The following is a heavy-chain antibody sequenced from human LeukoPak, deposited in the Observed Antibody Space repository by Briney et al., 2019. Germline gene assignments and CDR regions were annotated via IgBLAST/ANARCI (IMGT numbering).Heavy chain of an antibody. CDR1: GGTFSSYA. J-gene: IGHJ6*03. Sequence: ATVKVSCKASGGTFSSYAISWMRQAPGQGLEWMGGIIPIFGTANYAQKFQGRVTITADESTSTAYMELSSLRSEDTAVYYCARGAGILWFGEIRSYYMDVWGKGTTVTISS. CDR2: IIPIFGTA. D-gene: IGHD3-10*01. V-gene: IGHV1-69*13. CDR3: ARGAGILWFGEIRSYYMDV.